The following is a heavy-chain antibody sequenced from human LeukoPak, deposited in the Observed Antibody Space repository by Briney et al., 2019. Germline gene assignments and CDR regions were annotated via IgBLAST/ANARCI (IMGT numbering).Heavy chain of an antibody. CDR3: AKVSKGAFYFDY. CDR1: GFTFSSYA. J-gene: IGHJ4*02. CDR2: ISGSGGST. Sequence: GGSLRLSCAASGFTFSSYAMSWVRQAPGKGLEWVSAISGSGGSTYYADSVKGRFTISRDNSENTLYLQMNSLRAEDTAVYYCAKVSKGAFYFDYWGQGTLVTVSS. V-gene: IGHV3-23*01.